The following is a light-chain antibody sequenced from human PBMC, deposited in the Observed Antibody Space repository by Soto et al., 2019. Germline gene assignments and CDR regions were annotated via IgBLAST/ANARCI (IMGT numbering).Light chain of an antibody. CDR2: AAS. J-gene: IGKJ1*01. V-gene: IGKV1-27*01. CDR3: QKYNSAPTWT. Sequence: DIQMTQSPSSLSASVGDRVTITCRAAQDISNYLAWYQQKPGKVPKLLIYAASTLRSGVPSRFRGSGSGTDFTLTISSLQPEDVATYYCQKYNSAPTWTFGQGTKVEI. CDR1: QDISNY.